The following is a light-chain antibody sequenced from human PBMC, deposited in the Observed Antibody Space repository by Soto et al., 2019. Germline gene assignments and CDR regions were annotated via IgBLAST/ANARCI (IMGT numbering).Light chain of an antibody. V-gene: IGKV1-6*02. CDR2: AAS. CDR1: QDISND. Sequence: AIQLTQSPSSLSASVGDRITITCLASQDISNDLAWVQQKPGKAPKLLIYAASILQTGVPSRFSGSGSGSAFSLTITSLQPEDFATYYCLQDYNSPITFGQGTRLEIK. J-gene: IGKJ5*01. CDR3: LQDYNSPIT.